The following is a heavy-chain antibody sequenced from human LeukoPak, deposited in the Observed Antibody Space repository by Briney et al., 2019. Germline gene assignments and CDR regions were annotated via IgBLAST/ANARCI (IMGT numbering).Heavy chain of an antibody. CDR2: INHSGST. CDR3: ASGPTRKNSITMVRGVIPY. V-gene: IGHV4-34*01. Sequence: PSETLSLTCAVYGGSFSGYYWSWIRQPPGKGLEWIGEINHSGSTNYNPSLKSRVTISVDTSKNQFSLKLSSVTAADTAVYYCASGPTRKNSITMVRGVIPYWGQGTLVTVSS. J-gene: IGHJ4*02. D-gene: IGHD3-10*01. CDR1: GGSFSGYY.